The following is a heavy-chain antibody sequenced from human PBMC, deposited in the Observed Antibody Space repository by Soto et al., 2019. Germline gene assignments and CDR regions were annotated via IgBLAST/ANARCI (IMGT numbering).Heavy chain of an antibody. CDR2: ISSSSSYI. CDR3: ARVRLFGVVIATVDY. CDR1: GFTFSSYS. V-gene: IGHV3-21*01. D-gene: IGHD3-3*01. Sequence: GGSLRLSCAASGFTFSSYSMNWVRQAPGKGLEWVSSISSSSSYIYYADSVEGRFTISRDNAKNSLYLQMNSLRAEDTAVYYCARVRLFGVVIATVDYWGQGTLVTVSS. J-gene: IGHJ4*02.